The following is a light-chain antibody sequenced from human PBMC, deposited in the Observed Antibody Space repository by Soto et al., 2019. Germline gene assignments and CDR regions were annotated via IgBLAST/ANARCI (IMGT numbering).Light chain of an antibody. CDR1: QGISNY. CDR3: QKYNSALWT. Sequence: DIQMTQSPSSLSASVGDRVTITCRASQGISNYLAWYQQKPGKVPKVLIYAASTLQSGVPSRFSGSGSGTDFSLTISSLQPEDVATYFCQKYNSALWTFGQGNKVEIK. V-gene: IGKV1-27*01. J-gene: IGKJ1*01. CDR2: AAS.